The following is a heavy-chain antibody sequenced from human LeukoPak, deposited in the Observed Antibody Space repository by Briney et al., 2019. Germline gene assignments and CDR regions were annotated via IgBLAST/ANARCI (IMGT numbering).Heavy chain of an antibody. CDR2: ISSSSSYI. CDR1: GFTFDDYG. V-gene: IGHV3-21*01. J-gene: IGHJ6*02. D-gene: IGHD6-6*01. Sequence: GGSLRLSCATSGFTFDDYGMAWVRQVPGKGLEWVSSISSSSSYIYYADSVKGRFTISRDNAKNSLYLQMNRLRAEDTAVYYCARGPYSSSFGDTAYYYYYGMDVWGQGTTVTVSS. CDR3: ARGPYSSSFGDTAYYYYYGMDV.